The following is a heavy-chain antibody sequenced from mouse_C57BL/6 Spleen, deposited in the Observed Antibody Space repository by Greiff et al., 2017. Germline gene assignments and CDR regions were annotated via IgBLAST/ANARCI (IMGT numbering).Heavy chain of an antibody. CDR1: GYAFSSYW. CDR2: IYPGDGDT. D-gene: IGHD1-2*01. Sequence: QVQLQQSGAELVKPGASVKISCKASGYAFSSYWMNWVKQRPGKGLEWIGQIYPGDGDTNYNGKFKGKATLTADKSSSTAYMQLSSLTSEDSAVYFCAREGTTAYFDYWGKGTTLTVSS. J-gene: IGHJ2*01. CDR3: AREGTTAYFDY. V-gene: IGHV1-80*01.